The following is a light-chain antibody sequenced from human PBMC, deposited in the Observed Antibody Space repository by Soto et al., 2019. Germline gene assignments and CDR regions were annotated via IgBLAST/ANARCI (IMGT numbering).Light chain of an antibody. CDR2: DAS. Sequence: DIQMTQSPSTLSASVGDRVTITCRASQSISSWLAWYQQKPGKAPKLLIYDASSLESGVPSRFSGSGSGTEFTLTIRSLQPDDFATYYCQQYNSYPPAFGGGTKVELK. V-gene: IGKV1-5*01. CDR1: QSISSW. J-gene: IGKJ4*01. CDR3: QQYNSYPPA.